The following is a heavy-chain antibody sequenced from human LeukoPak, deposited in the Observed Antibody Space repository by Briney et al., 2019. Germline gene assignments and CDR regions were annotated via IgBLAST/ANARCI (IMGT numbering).Heavy chain of an antibody. Sequence: GRSLRLSCAASEFTFSSYPMHWVRQAPGKGLEWVAVIAQDARIQLYADSVKGRFTISRDNSKNTLYLQMNSLTPEDTAVYFCARDPVAGIPDYFDFWGQGTLVTVSS. CDR2: IAQDARIQ. J-gene: IGHJ4*02. D-gene: IGHD3-10*01. CDR1: EFTFSSYP. CDR3: ARDPVAGIPDYFDF. V-gene: IGHV3-30*04.